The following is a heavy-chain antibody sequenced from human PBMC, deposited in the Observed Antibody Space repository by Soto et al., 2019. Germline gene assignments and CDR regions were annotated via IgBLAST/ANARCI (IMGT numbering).Heavy chain of an antibody. Sequence: GGSLRLSCAASGFTFSSYGMHWVRQTPGEGLEWVAVIWYDGSNKYYADSVKGRFTISRDNSKNTLYLQMNSLRAEDTAVYYCARTPRITMIGKYYFDYWGQGTLVTVSS. CDR2: IWYDGSNK. V-gene: IGHV3-33*01. CDR3: ARTPRITMIGKYYFDY. J-gene: IGHJ4*02. D-gene: IGHD3-22*01. CDR1: GFTFSSYG.